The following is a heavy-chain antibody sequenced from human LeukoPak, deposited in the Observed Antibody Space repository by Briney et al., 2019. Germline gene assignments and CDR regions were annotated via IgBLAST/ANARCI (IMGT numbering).Heavy chain of an antibody. D-gene: IGHD3-22*01. Sequence: SVKVSCKASGGTFSSYAISWVRQAPGQGLEWMGGIIPIFGTANYAQKFQGRVTITADESTSTAYMELSSLRSEDTAVYYCARDPVFRAYDSSGYYHYYYYMDVWGKGTTVTVSS. CDR2: IIPIFGTA. J-gene: IGHJ6*03. CDR1: GGTFSSYA. V-gene: IGHV1-69*01. CDR3: ARDPVFRAYDSSGYYHYYYYMDV.